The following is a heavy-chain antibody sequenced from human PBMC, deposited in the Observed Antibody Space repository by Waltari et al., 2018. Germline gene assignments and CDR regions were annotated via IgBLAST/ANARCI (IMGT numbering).Heavy chain of an antibody. V-gene: IGHV4-59*08. J-gene: IGHJ4*02. CDR2: IYYSGST. CDR1: GGSISSYY. D-gene: IGHD6-19*01. CDR3: ARHTAGYSSGWTLDY. Sequence: QVQLQESGPGLVKPSETLSLTCTVSGGSISSYYWSWIRQPPGKGLEWIGYIYYSGSTHYNPSVKSRVTISVDTSKNQFSLKLSSVTAADTAVYYCARHTAGYSSGWTLDYWGQGTLVTVSS.